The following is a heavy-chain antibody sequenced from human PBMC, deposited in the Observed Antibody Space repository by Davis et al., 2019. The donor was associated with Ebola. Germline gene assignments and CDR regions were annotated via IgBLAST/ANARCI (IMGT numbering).Heavy chain of an antibody. CDR1: GFTFSSYS. V-gene: IGHV3-21*01. CDR3: ARDGAAAGYD. Sequence: GESLKISCAASGFTFSSYSMNWVRQAPGKGLEWVSSISSSSSYIYYADSVKGRFTISRDNAKNSLYLQMNSLRAEDTAVYYCARDGAAAGYDWGQGTLVTVSS. CDR2: ISSSSSYI. D-gene: IGHD6-13*01. J-gene: IGHJ4*02.